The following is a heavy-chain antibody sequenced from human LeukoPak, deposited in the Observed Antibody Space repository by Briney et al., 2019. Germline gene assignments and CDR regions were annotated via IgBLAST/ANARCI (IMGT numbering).Heavy chain of an antibody. Sequence: SQTLSLTCAISGDSVSSNSDAWNWIRQSPSRGLEWLGRTYYRSKWYYDYAVAVKSRISINPDTSKNQFSLQLSSVTPEDTAVYYCARDPVGGSTIFNYWGQGTLVTVSS. D-gene: IGHD1-26*01. J-gene: IGHJ4*02. CDR2: TYYRSKWYY. CDR1: GDSVSSNSDA. V-gene: IGHV6-1*01. CDR3: ARDPVGGSTIFNY.